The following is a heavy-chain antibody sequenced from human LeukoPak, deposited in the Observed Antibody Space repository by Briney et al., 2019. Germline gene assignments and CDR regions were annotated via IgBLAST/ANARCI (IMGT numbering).Heavy chain of an antibody. J-gene: IGHJ5*02. CDR2: IQYTGST. D-gene: IGHD5-18*01. CDR3: ARLPTGYPNWFDT. V-gene: IGHV4-39*01. CDR1: GGSISSISSNN. Sequence: SETLSLTCAVSGGSISSISSNNWAWIRQPPGKGLELIAAIQYTGSTYYDPSFMSRVTISVDTSKNQFSLKLNSLTATDTAVYYCARLPTGYPNWFDTWGQGILVTVSS.